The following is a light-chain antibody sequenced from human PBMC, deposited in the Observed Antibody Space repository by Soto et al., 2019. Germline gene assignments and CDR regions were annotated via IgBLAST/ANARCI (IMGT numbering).Light chain of an antibody. J-gene: IGKJ1*01. CDR3: YQRSNWAPGT. CDR2: DAS. CDR1: QSVSSY. Sequence: IVIIESGETLDLSAGGIATNSRRASQSVSSYLAWYQQKPGQAPRLLIYDASNRATGIPARFSCSGSGTAVSHTVLSLGPEGLAAYYSYQRSNWAPGTVGRGTKVDIK. V-gene: IGKV3-11*01.